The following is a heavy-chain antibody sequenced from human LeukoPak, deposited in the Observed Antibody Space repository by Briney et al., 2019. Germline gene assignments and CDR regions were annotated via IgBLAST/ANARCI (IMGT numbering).Heavy chain of an antibody. CDR3: ARGLVTEYYYDSSGYPAGDY. CDR2: IYYSGST. CDR1: GGSISSYY. Sequence: SETLSLTCTVSGGSISSYYWSWIRQPPGKGLEWIGYIYYSGSTNYNPSLKSRVTISVDTSKNQFSLKLSSVTAADTAVYYCARGLVTEYYYDSSGYPAGDYWGQGTLVTVSS. J-gene: IGHJ4*02. D-gene: IGHD3-22*01. V-gene: IGHV4-59*01.